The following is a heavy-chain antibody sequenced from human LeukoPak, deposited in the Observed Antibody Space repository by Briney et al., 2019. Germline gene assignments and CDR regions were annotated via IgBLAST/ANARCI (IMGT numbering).Heavy chain of an antibody. CDR2: IYPDDSDT. V-gene: IGHV5-51*01. CDR3: ARRGRTASGTRNWFDP. CDR1: GYSFTSHW. J-gene: IGHJ5*02. D-gene: IGHD1-1*01. Sequence: GESLKISCKGSGYSFTSHWIGWVRQMPGKGLEWMGIIYPDDSDTRYSPSFQGQVTISADKSISTAYLQWSSLKASDSAIYYCARRGRTASGTRNWFDPWGQGTLVTVSS.